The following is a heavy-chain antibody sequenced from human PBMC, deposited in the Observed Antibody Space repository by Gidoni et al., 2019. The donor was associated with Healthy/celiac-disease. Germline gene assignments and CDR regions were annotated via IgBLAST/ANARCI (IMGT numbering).Heavy chain of an antibody. D-gene: IGHD3-10*01. CDR2: ISYDGSNK. CDR3: AKPYGSGSYYKPFDY. CDR1: GFTFSSYA. J-gene: IGHJ4*02. V-gene: IGHV3-30-3*01. Sequence: QVQLVESGGGVVQPGRSLRLSCAASGFTFSSYAMHWVRQAPGKGLEWVAVISYDGSNKYYADSVKGRFTISRDNSKNTLYLQMNSLRAEDTAVYYCAKPYGSGSYYKPFDYWGQGTLVTVSS.